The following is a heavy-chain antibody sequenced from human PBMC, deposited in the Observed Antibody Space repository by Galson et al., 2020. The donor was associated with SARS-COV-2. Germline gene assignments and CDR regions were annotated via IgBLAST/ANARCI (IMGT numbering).Heavy chain of an antibody. CDR3: ARTYIAAAGTSFDY. J-gene: IGHJ4*02. CDR2: IDWDDDK. D-gene: IGHD6-13*01. Sequence: SGPTLVKPTQPLTLTCTFSGFSLSTSGMCVSWIRQPPGKALEWLAHIDWDDDKYYSTSLKTRLTISKDTSKNQVVLTMTNMDPVDTATYYWARTYIAAAGTSFDYWGQGTLVTVSS. V-gene: IGHV2-70*01. CDR1: GFSLSTSGMC.